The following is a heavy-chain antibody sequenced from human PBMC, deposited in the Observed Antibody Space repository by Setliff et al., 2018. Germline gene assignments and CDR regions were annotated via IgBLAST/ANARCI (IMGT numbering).Heavy chain of an antibody. Sequence: GGSLRLSCTASGLTFADAWRNWVRQAPGKGLEWGARVRSNSVGGTTEYGAPVKGRITISRDDSKDTVDLQMNDLKTEDIGVYYCTGRTYGHQLGDYWGQGTLVTVSS. V-gene: IGHV3-15*01. CDR3: TGRTYGHQLGDY. CDR2: VRSNSVGGTT. CDR1: GLTFADAW. D-gene: IGHD3-10*01. J-gene: IGHJ4*02.